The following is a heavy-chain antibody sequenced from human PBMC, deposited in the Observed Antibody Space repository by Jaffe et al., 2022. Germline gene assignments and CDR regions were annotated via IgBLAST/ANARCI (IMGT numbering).Heavy chain of an antibody. CDR1: GFTFSDYY. CDR2: TRNKANSYTT. J-gene: IGHJ4*02. CDR3: ARSAYSSGWRDFDY. V-gene: IGHV3-72*01. D-gene: IGHD6-19*01. Sequence: EVQLVESGGGLVQPGGSLRLSCAASGFTFSDYYMDWVRQAPGKGLEWVGRTRNKANSYTTEYAASVKGRFTISRDDSENSLYLQMNSLKTEDTAVYYCARSAYSSGWRDFDYWGQGTLVTVSS.